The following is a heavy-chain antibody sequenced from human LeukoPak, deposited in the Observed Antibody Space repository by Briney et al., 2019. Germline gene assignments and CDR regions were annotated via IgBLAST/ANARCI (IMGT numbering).Heavy chain of an antibody. CDR2: IYTSGST. CDR3: GIYLAPGPPFPRRPWGGDAFDI. V-gene: IGHV4-4*07. Sequence: PSETLSLTCTVSGGSISSYYWSWIRQPAGKGLEWIGRIYTSGSTNYNPSLKSRVTLSVDTSKNQFSLKLSSLTAADTAVYYCGIYLAPGPPFPRRPWGGDAFDIWGQGTMVTVSS. J-gene: IGHJ3*02. CDR1: GGSISSYY. D-gene: IGHD3-16*01.